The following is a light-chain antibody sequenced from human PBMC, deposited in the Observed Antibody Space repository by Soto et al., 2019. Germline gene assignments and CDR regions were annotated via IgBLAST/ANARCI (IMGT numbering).Light chain of an antibody. V-gene: IGKV3-11*01. CDR3: QVRTNWSIA. Sequence: EFVLTQSPATLSLSPGERATLSCRASQSVSSYLAWYKQKPGQAPRIISYDASNRATGIPARFSGTGSGTEFALTINNLEPEDFEVYYCQVRTNWSIAFGRGTRLEIK. J-gene: IGKJ5*01. CDR1: QSVSSY. CDR2: DAS.